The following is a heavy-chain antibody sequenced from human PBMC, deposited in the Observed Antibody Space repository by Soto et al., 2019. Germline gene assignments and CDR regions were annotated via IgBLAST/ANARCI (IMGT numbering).Heavy chain of an antibody. D-gene: IGHD3-22*01. CDR3: ARCHSNYYDSSGYYPFDY. V-gene: IGHV1-69*13. J-gene: IGHJ4*02. CDR2: IIPIFGTA. Sequence: SVKVSCKASGGTFSSYAISWVRQAPGQGLEWMGGIIPIFGTANYAQKFQGRVTITADESTSTAYMELSSLRSEDTAVYYCARCHSNYYDSSGYYPFDYWGQGTLVTVSS. CDR1: GGTFSSYA.